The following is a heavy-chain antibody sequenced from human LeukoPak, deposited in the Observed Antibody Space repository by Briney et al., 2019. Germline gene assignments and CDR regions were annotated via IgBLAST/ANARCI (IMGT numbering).Heavy chain of an antibody. V-gene: IGHV3-21*04. J-gene: IGHJ4*02. D-gene: IGHD2-8*02. Sequence: GGSLRLSCAASGFTFSSYSMNWVRQPPGKGLEWVSSIFPSGGEIHYADSVRGRFTISRDNSKSTLSLQMDSLRAEDTAIYYCATYRQVLLPFESWGQGTLVTVSS. CDR3: ATYRQVLLPFES. CDR1: GFTFSSYS. CDR2: IFPSGGEI.